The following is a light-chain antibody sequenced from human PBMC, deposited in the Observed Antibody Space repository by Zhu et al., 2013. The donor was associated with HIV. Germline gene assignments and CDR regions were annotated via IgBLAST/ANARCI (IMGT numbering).Light chain of an antibody. CDR1: NIGSES. J-gene: IGLJ2*01. CDR2: DDS. V-gene: IGLV3-21*03. CDR3: QVWHISSDV. Sequence: SYVLTQPPSVSVAPGKTARITCGGNNIGSESVHWYQQKPGQAPVLVVYDDSDRPSGIPERFSASNSGNTATLTISRVGSRGVRPTYYCQVWHISSDVFGGGTEADRP.